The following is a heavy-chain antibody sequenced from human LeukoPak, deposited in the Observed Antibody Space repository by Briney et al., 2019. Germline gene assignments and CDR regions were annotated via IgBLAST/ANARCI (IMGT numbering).Heavy chain of an antibody. J-gene: IGHJ4*02. CDR2: ISHSNTYM. CDR1: GFTFSSYA. V-gene: IGHV3-21*01. CDR3: AGSYFYDTSGDLDY. Sequence: TGGSLRLSCAASGFTFSSYAMNWVRQAPGKGLEWVSSISHSNTYMYYADSVRGRFTISRDNAKNTLFLQMNSLRVEDTAVYYCAGSYFYDTSGDLDYWGQGTLVTVSS. D-gene: IGHD3-22*01.